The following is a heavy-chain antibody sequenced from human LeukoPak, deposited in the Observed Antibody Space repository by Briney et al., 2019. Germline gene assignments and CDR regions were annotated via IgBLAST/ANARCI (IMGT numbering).Heavy chain of an antibody. CDR3: ARDSIVRPYYYDSSGYPKTGFDY. CDR2: IYYSGST. V-gene: IGHV4-61*01. Sequence: SETLSLTCTVSGGSVSSGSYYWSWIRQPPGKGLEWIGYIYYSGSTNYNPSLKSRVTISVDTFKNQFSLKLSSVTAADTAVYYCARDSIVRPYYYDSSGYPKTGFDYWGQGTLVTVSS. J-gene: IGHJ4*02. CDR1: GGSVSSGSYY. D-gene: IGHD3-22*01.